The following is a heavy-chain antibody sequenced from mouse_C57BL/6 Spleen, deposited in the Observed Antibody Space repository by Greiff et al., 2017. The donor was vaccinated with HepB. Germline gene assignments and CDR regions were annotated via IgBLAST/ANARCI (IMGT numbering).Heavy chain of an antibody. J-gene: IGHJ3*01. CDR1: GYTFTSYW. Sequence: QVQLQQPGAELVKPGASVKLSCKASGYTFTSYWMHWVKQRPGQGLEWIGMIHPNSGSTNYNEKFKSKATLTVDKSSSTAYMQLSSLTSEDSAVYYCARAYYYGSSWVAYWGQGTLVTVSA. CDR3: ARAYYYGSSWVAY. CDR2: IHPNSGST. V-gene: IGHV1-64*01. D-gene: IGHD1-1*01.